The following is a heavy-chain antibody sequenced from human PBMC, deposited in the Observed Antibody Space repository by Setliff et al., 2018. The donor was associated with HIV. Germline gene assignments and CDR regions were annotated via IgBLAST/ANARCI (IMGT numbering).Heavy chain of an antibody. CDR3: AIGRAAAVNKAGYYYYMDV. V-gene: IGHV1-8*01. J-gene: IGHJ6*03. D-gene: IGHD6-13*01. Sequence: GASVKVSCKASGYAFNSYTLNWVRQATGRGLEWMGWINPNSDNTAYAQKFQGRLTMTRNTSTGTVYMELSSLRSEDTAVYYCAIGRAAAVNKAGYYYYMDVWGKGTTVTAP. CDR1: GYAFNSYT. CDR2: INPNSDNT.